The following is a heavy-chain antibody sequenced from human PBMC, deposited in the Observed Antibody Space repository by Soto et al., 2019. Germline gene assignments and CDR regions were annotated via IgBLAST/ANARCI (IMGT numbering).Heavy chain of an antibody. CDR1: GFTFSNYA. CDR3: AKAYFVWSSEQPYYFDY. Sequence: EVQLLDSGGGLVQPGGSLRLSCAASGFTFSNYAMTWVRQGPGKGLEWVSGISGSGGRSYYADSVKGRFTISRDNSKSTLNLQMNSLRAGDTAVYYCAKAYFVWSSEQPYYFDYWGQGTLVTVSS. CDR2: ISGSGGRS. J-gene: IGHJ4*02. D-gene: IGHD3-16*01. V-gene: IGHV3-23*01.